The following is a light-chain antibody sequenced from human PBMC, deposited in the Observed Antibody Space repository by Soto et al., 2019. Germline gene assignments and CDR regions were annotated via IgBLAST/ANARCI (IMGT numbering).Light chain of an antibody. J-gene: IGLJ2*01. CDR3: SSYTSSNTVI. CDR1: SSDVGGYNY. V-gene: IGLV2-14*01. Sequence: QSALTQTASVSGSPGQSIAISCTGTSSDVGGYNYVSWYQQHPGKAPKLMIYEVRNRPSGVSDRLSGSKSANTASLTISGLQAEDEADYYCSSYTSSNTVIFGGGTKLTVL. CDR2: EVR.